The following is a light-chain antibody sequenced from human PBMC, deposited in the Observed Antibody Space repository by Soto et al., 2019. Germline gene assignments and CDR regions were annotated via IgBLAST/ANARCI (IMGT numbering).Light chain of an antibody. V-gene: IGKV3-15*01. CDR2: GAS. J-gene: IGKJ1*01. CDR3: QQYNNYPGT. Sequence: EIVMTQSPATLSVSPGERATLSCRASQSVSSNLAWYQQKPGQAPRLLIYGASTRATGIPARFSGSGSGTEFTLTVSSLQSEDFAVYYCQQYNNYPGTFGQGTKVDI. CDR1: QSVSSN.